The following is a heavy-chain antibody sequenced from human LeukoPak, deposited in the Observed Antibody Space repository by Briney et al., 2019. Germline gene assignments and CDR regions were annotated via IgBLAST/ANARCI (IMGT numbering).Heavy chain of an antibody. D-gene: IGHD1-26*01. CDR1: GGTFISYA. V-gene: IGHV1-69*13. CDR3: ARDGSGSYGFDY. Sequence: SVKVSCKASGGTFISYAISWVRQAPGQGLEWMGGIIPIFGTANYAQKFQGRVTITADESTSTAYMELSSLRSDDTAVYYCARDGSGSYGFDYWGQGTLVTVSS. CDR2: IIPIFGTA. J-gene: IGHJ4*02.